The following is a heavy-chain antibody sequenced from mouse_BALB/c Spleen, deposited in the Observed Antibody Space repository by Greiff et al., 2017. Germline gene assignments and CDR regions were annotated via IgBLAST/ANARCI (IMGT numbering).Heavy chain of an antibody. Sequence: QVQLQQPGAELVRPGASVKLSCKASGYTFTSYWINWVKQRPGQGLEWIGNIYPSDSYTNYNQKFKDKATLTVDKSSSTAYMQLSSPTSEDSAVYYCTRYGNYGFYYAMDYWGQGTSVTVSS. CDR1: GYTFTSYW. CDR2: IYPSDSYT. V-gene: IGHV1-69*02. D-gene: IGHD2-1*01. J-gene: IGHJ4*01. CDR3: TRYGNYGFYYAMDY.